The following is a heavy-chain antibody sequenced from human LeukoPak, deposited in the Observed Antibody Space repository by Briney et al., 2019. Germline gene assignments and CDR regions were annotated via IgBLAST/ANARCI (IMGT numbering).Heavy chain of an antibody. CDR3: AREDRNGNSGYAIGD. D-gene: IGHD5-12*01. CDR2: IYQNGRT. V-gene: IGHV4-59*01. CDR1: GGSMSSYY. J-gene: IGHJ4*02. Sequence: SQTLSLTCTVSGGSMSSYYWSWIRQPPGKGLEWIGYIYQNGRTNYNPSLKSRVTISVDTSKNHFSLNLASVTAADTAVYFCAREDRNGNSGYAIGDWGQGILVTVSS.